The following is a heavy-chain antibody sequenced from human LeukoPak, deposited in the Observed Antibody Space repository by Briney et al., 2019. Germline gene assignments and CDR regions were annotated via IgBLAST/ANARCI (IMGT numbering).Heavy chain of an antibody. Sequence: PGGSLRLSCAASGFTVSSNYMSWVRQAPGKGLEWVSVIYSGGSTYYADSVKGRFTISRDNSTNTLYLQMNSLRAEDTAVYYCARSFYYDSSGYYYFDYWGQGTLVTVSS. CDR2: IYSGGST. V-gene: IGHV3-66*01. CDR1: GFTVSSNY. CDR3: ARSFYYDSSGYYYFDY. D-gene: IGHD3-22*01. J-gene: IGHJ4*02.